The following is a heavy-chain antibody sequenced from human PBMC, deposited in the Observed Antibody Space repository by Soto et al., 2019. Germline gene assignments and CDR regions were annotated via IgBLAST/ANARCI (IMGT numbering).Heavy chain of an antibody. V-gene: IGHV3-23*01. CDR1: GFAFSSYV. CDR3: AKSSSGYSGLFDD. CDR2: IRNSGGST. J-gene: IGHJ4*02. D-gene: IGHD3-22*01. Sequence: PGGSLRLSCAASGFAFSSYVMNWVRQAPGKGLEWVATIRNSGGSTDYADSADSVKGRFTISRDNSKSTLYLQMNSLRAEDTAVYYCAKSSSGYSGLFDDWGQGTLVTVSS.